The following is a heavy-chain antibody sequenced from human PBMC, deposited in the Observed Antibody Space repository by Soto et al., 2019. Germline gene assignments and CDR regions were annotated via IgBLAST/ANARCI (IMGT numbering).Heavy chain of an antibody. Sequence: QVQLQQWGAGLLKPPETLSLTCAVYCGSFRGYYWSWIRQPPGKGLEWIGEINHSGSTNYNPSLKSRVTMSVDTSKNQFSLKLSSVTAADTAVYYCARTSKFDCWGQGTLVTVSS. D-gene: IGHD6-6*01. J-gene: IGHJ4*02. CDR2: INHSGST. V-gene: IGHV4-34*01. CDR1: CGSFRGYY. CDR3: ARTSKFDC.